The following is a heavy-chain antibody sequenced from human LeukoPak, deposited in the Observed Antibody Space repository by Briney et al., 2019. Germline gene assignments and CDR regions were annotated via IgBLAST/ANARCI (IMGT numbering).Heavy chain of an antibody. CDR1: GFTFSSYA. CDR3: AKEGYYDSSGPVRKPLDY. V-gene: IGHV3-23*01. D-gene: IGHD3-22*01. J-gene: IGHJ4*02. Sequence: PGGSLRLSCAASGFTFSSYAMSWVRQAPGKGLEWVSAISGSGGSTYYADSVKGRFTISRDNSKNTLYLQMNSLRAEDTAVYYCAKEGYYDSSGPVRKPLDYWGQGTLVTVSS. CDR2: ISGSGGST.